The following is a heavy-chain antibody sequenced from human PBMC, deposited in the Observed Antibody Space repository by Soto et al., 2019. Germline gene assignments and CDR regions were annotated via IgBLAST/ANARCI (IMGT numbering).Heavy chain of an antibody. CDR1: GFTFTSSA. D-gene: IGHD3-22*01. CDR3: AADDTYYYDSSGYYTPYYFDY. Sequence: SVKVSCKASGFTFTSSAVQWVRQARGQRLEWIGWIVVGSGNTNYAQKFQERVTITRDMSTSTAYMELSSLRSEDTAMYYCAADDTYYYDSSGYYTPYYFDYWGQGTLVTVSS. J-gene: IGHJ4*02. CDR2: IVVGSGNT. V-gene: IGHV1-58*01.